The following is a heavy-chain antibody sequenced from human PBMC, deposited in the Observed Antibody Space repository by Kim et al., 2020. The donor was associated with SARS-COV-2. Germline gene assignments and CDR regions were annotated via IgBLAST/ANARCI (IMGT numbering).Heavy chain of an antibody. D-gene: IGHD3-22*01. V-gene: IGHV1-46*01. J-gene: IGHJ4*01. Sequence: ASVKVSCKASGYTFTSYKVHWVRQAPGQGFQWLGIINPSGDHTSYAQRYQGRVTMTSDTSTSTIYMELTSLRSEDTALYYCARESLGYYDNAGYRFDYWG. CDR2: INPSGDHT. CDR3: ARESLGYYDNAGYRFDY. CDR1: GYTFTSYK.